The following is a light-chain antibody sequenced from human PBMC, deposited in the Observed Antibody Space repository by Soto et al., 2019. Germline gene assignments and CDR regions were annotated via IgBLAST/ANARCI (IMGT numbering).Light chain of an antibody. V-gene: IGKV3D-20*02. Sequence: EIVLTQSPGTLSLSQGERATLSCRASQSVHSNYLAWYQQKPAQAPRLLIYGASTRATGIPDRFDGSGSGTDFTLTISSLEPEDFAVYYCQQRSKWPLTFGGGTKVDIK. CDR3: QQRSKWPLT. CDR2: GAS. CDR1: QSVHSNY. J-gene: IGKJ4*01.